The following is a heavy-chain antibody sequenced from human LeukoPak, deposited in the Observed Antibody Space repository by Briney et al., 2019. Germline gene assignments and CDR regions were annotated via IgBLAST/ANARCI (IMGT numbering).Heavy chain of an antibody. CDR3: AKDPWVRGVFDY. J-gene: IGHJ4*02. V-gene: IGHV3-23*01. Sequence: SCKASGGTFSSYAISWVRQAPGKGLEWVSAISGSGGSTYYADSVKGRFTISRDNSKNTLYLQMNSLRAEDTAVYYCAKDPWVRGVFDYWGQGTLVTVSS. CDR1: GGTFSSYA. D-gene: IGHD3-10*01. CDR2: ISGSGGST.